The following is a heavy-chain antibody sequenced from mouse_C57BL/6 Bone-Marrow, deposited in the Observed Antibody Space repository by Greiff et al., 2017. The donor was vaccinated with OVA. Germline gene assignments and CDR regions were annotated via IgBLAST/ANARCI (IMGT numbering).Heavy chain of an antibody. Sequence: EVQLQQSGGDLVKPGGSLKLSCAASGFTFSSYGMSWVRQTPDNRLEWVATISSGGSYTYYPDSVKGRFTISRDNAKNTLYLQMSSLKSEDTAMYYCARHSDGYEGGHAMDYWGQGTSVTVSS. J-gene: IGHJ4*01. CDR1: GFTFSSYG. D-gene: IGHD2-2*01. CDR2: ISSGGSYT. CDR3: ARHSDGYEGGHAMDY. V-gene: IGHV5-6*01.